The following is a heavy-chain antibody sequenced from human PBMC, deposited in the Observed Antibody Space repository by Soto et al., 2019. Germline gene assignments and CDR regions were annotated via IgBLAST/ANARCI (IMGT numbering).Heavy chain of an antibody. J-gene: IGHJ4*01. CDR1: GFTFSHYG. V-gene: IGHV3-23*01. CDR2: INGRGNTT. CDR3: AKVIVLGASTIEY. Sequence: EEQLLESGGDLVRPGGSLRLSCVASGFTFSHYGMGWVRQAPGKGPEWVSVINGRGNTTFYADSVKGRFTMSRDNSKNTAYLEMNSLRVEDTAVYSCAKVIVLGASTIEYWGLGTPVTVSS. D-gene: IGHD3-16*01.